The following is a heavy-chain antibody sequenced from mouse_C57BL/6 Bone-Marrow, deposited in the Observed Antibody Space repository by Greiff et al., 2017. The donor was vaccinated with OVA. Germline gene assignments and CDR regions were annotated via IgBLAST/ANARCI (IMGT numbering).Heavy chain of an antibody. Sequence: VQLQQPGAELVKPGASVKMSCKASGYTFTSYWITWVKQRPGQGLEWIGDIYPGSGSTNYNEKFKSKATLTVDTSSSTAYMQLSSLTAEDSAVYYWARQRRLRFSYYFDYWGQGTTLTVSS. CDR1: GYTFTSYW. J-gene: IGHJ2*01. V-gene: IGHV1-55*01. CDR2: IYPGSGST. CDR3: ARQRRLRFSYYFDY. D-gene: IGHD3-2*02.